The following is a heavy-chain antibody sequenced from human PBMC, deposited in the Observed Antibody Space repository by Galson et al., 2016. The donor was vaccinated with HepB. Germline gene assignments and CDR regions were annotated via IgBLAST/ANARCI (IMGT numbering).Heavy chain of an antibody. CDR3: ARHFSGSY. J-gene: IGHJ4*02. V-gene: IGHV3-23*01. D-gene: IGHD3-22*01. CDR2: ISGSGAST. CDR1: GFTFSNYD. Sequence: SLRLSCAASGFTFSNYDMSWVRQAPGRGLEWVSGISGSGASTTYAGSVKGRFTISRDNSKNALHLQMNGLRAEDTAMYFCARHFSGSYLGQGTLVTVPS.